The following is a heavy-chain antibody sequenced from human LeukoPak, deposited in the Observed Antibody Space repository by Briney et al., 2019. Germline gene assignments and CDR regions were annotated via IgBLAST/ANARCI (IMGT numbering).Heavy chain of an antibody. CDR2: IYYSGST. V-gene: IGHV4-59*08. Sequence: SETPSLTCTVSGGSISSYYWSWIRQPPGKGLEWIGYIYYSGSTNYNPSLKSRVTISVDTSKNQFSLKLSSVTAADTAVYYCARYSIRYFDAFDIWGQGTMVTVSS. CDR1: GGSISSYY. D-gene: IGHD3-9*01. J-gene: IGHJ3*02. CDR3: ARYSIRYFDAFDI.